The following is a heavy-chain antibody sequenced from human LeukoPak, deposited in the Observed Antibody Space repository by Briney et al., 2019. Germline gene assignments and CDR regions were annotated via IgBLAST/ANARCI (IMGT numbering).Heavy chain of an antibody. D-gene: IGHD2-21*02. CDR3: ARAGRILSVTAIDY. V-gene: IGHV1-2*02. CDR2: INPNSGGT. J-gene: IGHJ4*02. Sequence: GASVKVSCKASGYTFTGYYMHWVRQAPGQGLEWMGWINPNSGGTNYAQKFQGRVTMTRDTSISTAYMELSRLRSDDSAVYYCARAGRILSVTAIDYWGQGTLVTVSS. CDR1: GYTFTGYY.